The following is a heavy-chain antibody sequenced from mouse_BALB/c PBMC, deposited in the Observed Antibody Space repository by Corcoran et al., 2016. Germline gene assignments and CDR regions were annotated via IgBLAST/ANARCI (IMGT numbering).Heavy chain of an antibody. D-gene: IGHD1-1*01. Sequence: QIQLVQSGPELKKPGETVKISCKASGYTFTNYGMNWVKQAPGKGLKWMGWINTYTGELTYADDFKGRFAFSLETSASTAYLQINNLKNEDMATYFCARSAGSSYGRAMDYWGQGTSVTVSS. J-gene: IGHJ4*01. CDR1: GYTFTNYG. V-gene: IGHV9-1*02. CDR3: ARSAGSSYGRAMDY. CDR2: INTYTGEL.